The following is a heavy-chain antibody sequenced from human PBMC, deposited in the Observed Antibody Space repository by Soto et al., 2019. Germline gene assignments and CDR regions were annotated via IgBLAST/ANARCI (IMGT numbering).Heavy chain of an antibody. J-gene: IGHJ4*02. CDR3: VRVTGAERH. D-gene: IGHD7-27*01. CDR1: GFIVSRSH. CDR2: IYNHGQI. Sequence: EVQLVESGGGLTQPGGSLRLSSVVSGFIVSRSHMMWVRQAPGKGLEGVSVIYNHGQINYVDPVKGRFTIARDNSKNTIYLQMNSLKVEDTAVYYCVRVTGAERHWGQGALVTVSS. V-gene: IGHV3-53*01.